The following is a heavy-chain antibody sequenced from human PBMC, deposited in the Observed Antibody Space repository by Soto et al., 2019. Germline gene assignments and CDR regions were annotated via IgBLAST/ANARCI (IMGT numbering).Heavy chain of an antibody. CDR1: GFSFSSYA. CDR2: ISGSVAST. J-gene: IGHJ6*03. Sequence: EVQLLESGGGLVQPGGSLRLSCAASGFSFSSYAMNWVRQAPGKGLEWVSTISGSVASTDYEDSVKGRFTISRDNSRNTLYLKINSVRAEDTTVYYCAKERGSGSNFYYYYMDVWGKGTMVTVCS. D-gene: IGHD3-10*01. CDR3: AKERGSGSNFYYYYMDV. V-gene: IGHV3-23*01.